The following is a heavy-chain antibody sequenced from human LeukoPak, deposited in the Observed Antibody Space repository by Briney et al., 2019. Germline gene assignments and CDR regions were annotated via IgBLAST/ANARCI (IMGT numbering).Heavy chain of an antibody. Sequence: SETLSLTCTVSGGSISSSTYYWGWIRQPPGKGLEWIGSISYSGSTYYNPSLKSRVTISVDTSKNQFSLKLSSVTAADTAVYYCAGLFYDFWSGHYYYYMDVWGKGTTVTVSS. CDR1: GGSISSSTYY. V-gene: IGHV4-39*01. D-gene: IGHD3-3*01. CDR2: ISYSGST. J-gene: IGHJ6*03. CDR3: AGLFYDFWSGHYYYYMDV.